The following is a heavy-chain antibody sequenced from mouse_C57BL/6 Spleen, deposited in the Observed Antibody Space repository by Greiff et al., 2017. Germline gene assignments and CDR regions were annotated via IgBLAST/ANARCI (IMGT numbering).Heavy chain of an antibody. CDR2: IDPSDSET. CDR1: GYTFTSYW. CDR3: ARQDYYEAWFAY. D-gene: IGHD1-1*01. V-gene: IGHV1-52*01. Sequence: VQLQQPGAELVRPGSSVKLSCKASGYTFTSYWMHWVKQRPIQGLEWIGNIDPSDSETHYTHNFKDKATLTVDKSSSTAYMQLSSLTSEDSADYYCARQDYYEAWFAYWGQGTLVTVSA. J-gene: IGHJ3*01.